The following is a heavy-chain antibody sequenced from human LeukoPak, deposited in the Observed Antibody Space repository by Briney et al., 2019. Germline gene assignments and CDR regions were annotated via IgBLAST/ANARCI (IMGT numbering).Heavy chain of an antibody. D-gene: IGHD6-13*01. CDR3: ATGPASSSWHSFPRSGYFDY. CDR2: IYYSGRT. CDR1: GGSISSSSYY. J-gene: IGHJ4*02. Sequence: PSETLSLTCTFSGGSISSSSYYWGGIRQPPGRGLEWSGSIYYSGRTYYNRSLKRRVTISVDTSKNQSSLKLSSVTAADTAVYYCATGPASSSWHSFPRSGYFDYWGQGTLVTISS. V-gene: IGHV4-39*07.